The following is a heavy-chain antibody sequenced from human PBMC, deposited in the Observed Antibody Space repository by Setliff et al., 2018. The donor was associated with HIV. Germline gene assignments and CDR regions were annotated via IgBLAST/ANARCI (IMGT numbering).Heavy chain of an antibody. CDR3: VRATTDSDNAFDI. J-gene: IGHJ3*02. D-gene: IGHD2-2*01. CDR1: GFAFSYNT. V-gene: IGHV3-64*02. Sequence: GGSLRLSCAASGFAFSYNTMYWVRQAPGKGLEYVSGLSGNGGSICYSDAVRGRFTISRDNSEDMLFLHMASLRPEDMAVDYCVRATTDSDNAFDIWGQGTMVTISS. CDR2: LSGNGGSI.